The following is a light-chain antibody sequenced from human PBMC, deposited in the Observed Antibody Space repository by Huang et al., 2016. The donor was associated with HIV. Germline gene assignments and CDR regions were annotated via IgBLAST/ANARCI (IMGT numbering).Light chain of an antibody. J-gene: IGKJ4*01. CDR1: RSVSTN. Sequence: EIVMTQSPATLSVSPGQRVTLSCRANRSVSTNLAWYQQRHGQAPRPLIYGSSTRAPGIPARCSGSGSGTDFSLTISSLQSEDFALYYCHQYNNWLLSFGGGTRV. V-gene: IGKV3-15*01. CDR2: GSS. CDR3: HQYNNWLLS.